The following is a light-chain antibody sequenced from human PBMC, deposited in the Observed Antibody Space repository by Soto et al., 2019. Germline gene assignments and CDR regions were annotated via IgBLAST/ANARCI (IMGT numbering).Light chain of an antibody. CDR3: QQTYRSPS. V-gene: IGKV1-39*01. CDR1: QSISVY. Sequence: DIQLTQSPSSLSASVGDRVTISCRASQSISVYLSWYQQKPGKAPNLLIYSTLSLQVGVPSRFSGSGSGTDFTLTISGLQPEDVATYYCQQTYRSPSFGQGTKVDI. J-gene: IGKJ1*01. CDR2: STL.